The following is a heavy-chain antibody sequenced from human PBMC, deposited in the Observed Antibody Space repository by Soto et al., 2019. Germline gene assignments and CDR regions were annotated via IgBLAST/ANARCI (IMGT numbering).Heavy chain of an antibody. CDR3: AQFSGSSPYYGMDV. J-gene: IGHJ6*02. CDR2: ISGSGGST. CDR1: GVTFSSYS. V-gene: IGHV3-23*01. D-gene: IGHD3-10*01. Sequence: PGGSLRLSCAASGVTFSSYSRSWVRQAPGKGLEWVAAISGSGGSTYYADSVNGRFTISRDNSKNTMYLQMTSLRAEDTAVYYCAQFSGSSPYYGMDVWGQGTTVTVSS.